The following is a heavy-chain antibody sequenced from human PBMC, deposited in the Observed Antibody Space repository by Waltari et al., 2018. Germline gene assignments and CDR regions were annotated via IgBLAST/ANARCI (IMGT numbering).Heavy chain of an antibody. Sequence: EVQLVESGGGLILPGGSLRLSCAASGFSVSDNYMTWVRQAQGRGLESVSVIYSYGRTHYSGSVKCRFTISRDNSKDTMYLQLDSLRVADPAVYFCVGSSPGGTFDYWGQGTLVTVSS. J-gene: IGHJ4*02. CDR2: IYSYGRT. CDR3: VGSSPGGTFDY. V-gene: IGHV3-53*01. D-gene: IGHD3-16*01. CDR1: GFSVSDNY.